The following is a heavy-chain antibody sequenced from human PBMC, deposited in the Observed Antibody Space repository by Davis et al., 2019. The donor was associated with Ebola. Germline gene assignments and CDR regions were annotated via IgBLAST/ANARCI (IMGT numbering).Heavy chain of an antibody. V-gene: IGHV1-3*01. CDR1: GYTFTSYA. Sequence: ASVKVSCKASGYTFTSYAMHWVRQAPGQRLEWMGWINAGNGNTKYSQKFQGRVTITRDTSASTAYMELSSLRSEDTAVYYCARGDYYDSSGPEGSDAFDIWGQGTMVTVSS. CDR3: ARGDYYDSSGPEGSDAFDI. D-gene: IGHD3-22*01. J-gene: IGHJ3*02. CDR2: INAGNGNT.